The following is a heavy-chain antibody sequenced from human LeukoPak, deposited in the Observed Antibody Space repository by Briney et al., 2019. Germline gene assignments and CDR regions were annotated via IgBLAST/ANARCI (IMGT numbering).Heavy chain of an antibody. Sequence: ASVKVSCKASGYTFTSYGISWVRQAPGQGLEWMGWISAYNGNTNYAQKLQGRVTLTTDTSTSTAYMELRSLRSDDTAVYYRARDLRVSRVAVAGMGDSYWGQGTLVTVSS. V-gene: IGHV1-18*04. CDR3: ARDLRVSRVAVAGMGDSY. CDR1: GYTFTSYG. CDR2: ISAYNGNT. D-gene: IGHD6-19*01. J-gene: IGHJ4*02.